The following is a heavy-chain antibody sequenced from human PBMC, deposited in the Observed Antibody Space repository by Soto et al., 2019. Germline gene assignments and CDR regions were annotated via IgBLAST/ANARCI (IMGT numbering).Heavy chain of an antibody. CDR1: GFTFSNYA. CDR2: ISERGVNT. D-gene: IGHD2-15*01. Sequence: GGSLRLSCAASGFTFSNYAMSWVRQAPGKGLEWVSAISERGVNTYYADSVKGRFTISRDNSKNTLYLQLTGLRAEDTAVYYCANQVVVATRGFDHWGQGTLVTVSS. V-gene: IGHV3-23*01. CDR3: ANQVVVATRGFDH. J-gene: IGHJ4*02.